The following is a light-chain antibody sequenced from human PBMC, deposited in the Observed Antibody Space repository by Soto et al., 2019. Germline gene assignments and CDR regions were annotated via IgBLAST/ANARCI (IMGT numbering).Light chain of an antibody. CDR1: QGISSY. CDR2: AAS. CDR3: QQLNSYPPT. Sequence: DIPLTQSPSFLSASVGDRVTITCRASQGISSYLAWYQQKRGKAPKLLIYAASALQSGVPSRFSGSGSGTEFSLAIRSLQPEDFATYYCQQLNSYPPTFGPGTKVDIK. V-gene: IGKV1-9*01. J-gene: IGKJ3*01.